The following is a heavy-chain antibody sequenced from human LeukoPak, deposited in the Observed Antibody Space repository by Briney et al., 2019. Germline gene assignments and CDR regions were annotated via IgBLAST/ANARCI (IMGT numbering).Heavy chain of an antibody. CDR3: ARRPPSRGYCSSTSCKGGFDY. D-gene: IGHD2-2*01. CDR2: IYYSGDT. J-gene: IGHJ4*02. CDR1: GGSLSSYY. V-gene: IGHV4-59*12. Sequence: SETLSLTCTVSGGSLSSYYWSWIRQSPEKGLEWIGHIYYSGDTNYNPSLKSRVTISVDTSKNQFSLKLSSVTAADKAVYYCARRPPSRGYCSSTSCKGGFDYWGQGTLVTVSS.